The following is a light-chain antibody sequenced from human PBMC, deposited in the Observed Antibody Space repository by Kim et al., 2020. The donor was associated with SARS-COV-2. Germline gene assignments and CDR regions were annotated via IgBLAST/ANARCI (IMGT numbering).Light chain of an antibody. Sequence: VKLTCTRNSEHNTYAIAWHQQQPDKGPRFLMKLNGDGTHTKGDGIPARFSGSSAGTERSLIISSLQSEDEGDYYCQTWGTGIRGVFGGGTQLTVL. CDR1: SEHNTYA. V-gene: IGLV4-69*01. CDR2: LNGDGTH. CDR3: QTWGTGIRGV. J-gene: IGLJ2*01.